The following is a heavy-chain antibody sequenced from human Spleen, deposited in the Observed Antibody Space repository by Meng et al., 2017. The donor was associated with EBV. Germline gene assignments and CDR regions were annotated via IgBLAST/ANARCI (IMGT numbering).Heavy chain of an antibody. J-gene: IGHJ4*02. CDR1: GFSLTTSGLG. CDR3: ARFSYDYSYFDD. V-gene: IGHV2-5*02. D-gene: IGHD4-11*01. CDR2: IHWDDYK. Sequence: QITLKESGPTLLKPXQTLTPTCSVSGFSLTTSGLGVGWIRQPPGKALEWLALIHWDDYKGYRPSLESRITITKGTSKSQVVFTLTNVDPVDTGTYFCARFSYDYSYFDDWGQGILVTVSS.